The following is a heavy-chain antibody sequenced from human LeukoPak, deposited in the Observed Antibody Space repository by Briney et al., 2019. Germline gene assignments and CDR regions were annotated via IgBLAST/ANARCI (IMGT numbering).Heavy chain of an antibody. V-gene: IGHV3-30*02. CDR3: AKPTVTHFDY. CDR2: IRYDGSNK. Sequence: PGGSLRLSCAAAGFPFSSYGMHWVRQAPGKGLEWVAFIRYDGSNKYYADSVKGPFTISRDNSKNTLYLQMISLRTEDTAVYYCAKPTVTHFDYWGQGTLVTVSS. J-gene: IGHJ4*02. D-gene: IGHD4-17*01. CDR1: GFPFSSYG.